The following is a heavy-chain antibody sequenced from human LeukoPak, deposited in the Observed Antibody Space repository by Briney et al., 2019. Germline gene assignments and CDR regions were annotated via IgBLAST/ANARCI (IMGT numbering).Heavy chain of an antibody. J-gene: IGHJ4*02. Sequence: PSETLSLTCTVSGGSISSHYWSWIRQHPGKGLEWIGYIYYSGSTYYNPSLKSRVTISVDTSKNQFSLKLSSVTAADTAVYYCARRGGSGSYYSIGYWGQGTLVTVSS. CDR3: ARRGGSGSYYSIGY. D-gene: IGHD3-10*01. CDR1: GGSISSHY. CDR2: IYYSGST. V-gene: IGHV4-59*06.